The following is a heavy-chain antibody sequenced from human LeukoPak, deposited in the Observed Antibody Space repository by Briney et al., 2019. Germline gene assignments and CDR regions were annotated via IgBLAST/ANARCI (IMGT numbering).Heavy chain of an antibody. CDR1: GFTFSDYY. D-gene: IGHD3-16*01. J-gene: IGHJ4*02. V-gene: IGHV3-11*01. CDR3: AKVHTDVMI. Sequence: GGSLSLSCAASGFTFSDYYMSWIRQTPGKGPEWVSYISGSGTTMEYATYLEGRFTISRYNAKVSLYLQMNSLEAEDTAVYYFAKVHTDVMIWGQGTLVSVSS. CDR2: ISGSGTTM.